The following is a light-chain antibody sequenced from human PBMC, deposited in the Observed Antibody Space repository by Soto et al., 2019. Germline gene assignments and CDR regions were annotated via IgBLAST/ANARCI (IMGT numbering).Light chain of an antibody. V-gene: IGKV3-20*01. J-gene: IGKJ1*01. CDR2: GTS. CDR3: QQFGNSPWT. Sequence: TQSPSTLPASVGDRVTITCRASQSVTNNYLAWFQQKPGQPPRLLISGTSNRATGIPDRFSGSGSGRDFTLTISRLEPEDFAVYFCQQFGNSPWTFGQGTKVDIK. CDR1: QSVTNNY.